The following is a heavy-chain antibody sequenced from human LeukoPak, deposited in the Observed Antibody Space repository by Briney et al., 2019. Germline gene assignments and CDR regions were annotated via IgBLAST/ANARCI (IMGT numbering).Heavy chain of an antibody. Sequence: GGSLRLSCAVSGFTVSGNYMSWVRQAPGKGLEWVSLIYSGGTTYYADSVKGRFTISRDNSKNTLYLQMNSLRAEDTAVYYCARLAGGYSHPYDYWGQGILVTVSS. J-gene: IGHJ4*02. CDR3: ARLAGGYSHPYDY. V-gene: IGHV3-53*01. D-gene: IGHD4-23*01. CDR2: IYSGGTT. CDR1: GFTVSGNY.